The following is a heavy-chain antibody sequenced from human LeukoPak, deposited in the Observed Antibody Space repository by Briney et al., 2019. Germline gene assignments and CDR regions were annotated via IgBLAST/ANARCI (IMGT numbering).Heavy chain of an antibody. Sequence: SETLSLTCTVSGGTISSYNWSWIRQPAGKGLEWIGRIYTSGSTNYNPSLKSRVTISVDKSKNQFSLKLSSVTAADTAVYYCARVGGGYTYGCDYWGQGTLVTVSS. J-gene: IGHJ4*02. CDR2: IYTSGST. CDR3: ARVGGGYTYGCDY. CDR1: GGTISSYN. D-gene: IGHD5-18*01. V-gene: IGHV4-4*07.